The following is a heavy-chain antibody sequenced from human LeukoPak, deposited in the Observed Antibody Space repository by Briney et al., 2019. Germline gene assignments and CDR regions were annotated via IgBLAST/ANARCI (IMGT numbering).Heavy chain of an antibody. CDR1: GGSISSYY. CDR3: ARASVVYYGSGRAFDI. Sequence: TSETLSLTCTVSGGSISSYYWSWIRQPAGKGLEWIGRIYTSGSTNYNPSLKSRVTMSVDTSKNQFSLKLSSVTAADTAVYYCARASVVYYGSGRAFDIWGQGTMVTVSS. D-gene: IGHD3-10*01. CDR2: IYTSGST. V-gene: IGHV4-4*07. J-gene: IGHJ3*02.